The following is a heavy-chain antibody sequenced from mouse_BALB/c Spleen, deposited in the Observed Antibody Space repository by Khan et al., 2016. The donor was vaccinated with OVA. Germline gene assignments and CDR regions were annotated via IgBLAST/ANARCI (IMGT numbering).Heavy chain of an antibody. V-gene: IGHV1S56*01. CDR2: IYPGNVNT. Sequence: QVQLQQSGPELVKPGASVRISCKASGYAFTTYYIHWVKQRPGQGLEWIGWIYPGNVNTKYNEKFKGKATLTADKSSSTVYMQLISLTSEDSAVYYCTRDEYFVGDAMDYWGQGTSVTVSS. J-gene: IGHJ4*01. CDR3: TRDEYFVGDAMDY. CDR1: GYAFTTYY.